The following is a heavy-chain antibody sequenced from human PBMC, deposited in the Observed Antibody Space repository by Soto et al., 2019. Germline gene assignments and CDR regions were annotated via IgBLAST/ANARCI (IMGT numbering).Heavy chain of an antibody. CDR2: ISDDGGNK. J-gene: IGHJ4*02. D-gene: IGHD4-17*01. Sequence: GGSLRLSCAASGFTFSSYSMNWVRQAPGKGLEWVSAISDDGGNKYYADSVKGRFTISRDNSKNTLYLQMNSLRAEDTAVYYCAKDTGLEGFDYWGQGTLVTVSS. CDR3: AKDTGLEGFDY. CDR1: GFTFSSYS. V-gene: IGHV3-23*01.